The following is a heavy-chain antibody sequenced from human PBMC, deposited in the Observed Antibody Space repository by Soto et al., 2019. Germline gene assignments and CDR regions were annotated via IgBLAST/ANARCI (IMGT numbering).Heavy chain of an antibody. V-gene: IGHV4-59*01. CDR2: VYNSGST. CDR3: ARYRREAVAGYTLDN. J-gene: IGHJ4*02. D-gene: IGHD6-13*01. Sequence: SETLSLTCTVSGGSISSNYWTWIRQPPGKGLEWIGYVYNSGSTNYNPSLKTRVTISEDTSKSQFSLKVNSMTAADTAVYYCARYRREAVAGYTLDNWGQGILVTVSS. CDR1: GGSISSNY.